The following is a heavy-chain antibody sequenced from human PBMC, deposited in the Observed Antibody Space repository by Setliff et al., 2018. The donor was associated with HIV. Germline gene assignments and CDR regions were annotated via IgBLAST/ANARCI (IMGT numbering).Heavy chain of an antibody. CDR1: GFTFSDSV. J-gene: IGHJ4*02. D-gene: IGHD3-22*01. Sequence: GGSLRLSCTASGFTFSDSVMHWVRQPPGKGLEWVAAISVDGSGKFYADPVKGRFTISRDNSRNTLYLQMNSLRDEDTAVYYCAREGGSSGYCGYFDYWGQGTLVTVSS. CDR2: ISVDGSGK. CDR3: AREGGSSGYCGYFDY. V-gene: IGHV3-30*01.